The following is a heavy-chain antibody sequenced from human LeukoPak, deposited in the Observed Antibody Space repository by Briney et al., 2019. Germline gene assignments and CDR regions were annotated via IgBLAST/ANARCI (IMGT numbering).Heavy chain of an antibody. D-gene: IGHD3-3*01. Sequence: GGSLRLSCAASGFTFSDYYMSWIRQAPGKGLEWVSYISSSGSTIYYADSVKGRFTISRDNAKNSLYLQMNNLRAEDTAVYYCTRVLRFGITIFGVIAAYGMDVWGQGTTVTVSS. CDR1: GFTFSDYY. CDR2: ISSSGSTI. J-gene: IGHJ6*02. V-gene: IGHV3-11*01. CDR3: TRVLRFGITIFGVIAAYGMDV.